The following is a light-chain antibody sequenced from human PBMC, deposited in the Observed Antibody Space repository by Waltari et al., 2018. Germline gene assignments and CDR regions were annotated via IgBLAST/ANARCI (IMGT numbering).Light chain of an antibody. V-gene: IGLV2-23*02. CDR3: CSYAGANTYV. CDR2: EVS. Sequence: QSALTQPASVSGSPGQSITVSCTGTSSDVGSYNHVSWYQHHPPKAPKLMIYEVSKRPSVVSNRFSVSKSGNTASLTISGLQPEDEADYYCCSYAGANTYVFGSGTKVTVL. CDR1: SSDVGSYNH. J-gene: IGLJ1*01.